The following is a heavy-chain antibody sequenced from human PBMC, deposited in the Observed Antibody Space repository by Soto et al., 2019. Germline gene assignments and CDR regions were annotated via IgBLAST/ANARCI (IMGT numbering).Heavy chain of an antibody. CDR2: IYSGGGT. J-gene: IGHJ4*02. V-gene: IGHV3-66*01. CDR1: GFTVSSNF. Sequence: EVQLVESGGDLVRPGGSLRLSCAASGFTVSSNFMSWVRQAPGKGLEWLSVIYSGGGTYYTDSVKGRFTLSRDDSKNTVYVQMNSLRSDDTAVYYCASGRGFDFCGQGNMFIVSS. D-gene: IGHD3-16*01. CDR3: ASGRGFDF.